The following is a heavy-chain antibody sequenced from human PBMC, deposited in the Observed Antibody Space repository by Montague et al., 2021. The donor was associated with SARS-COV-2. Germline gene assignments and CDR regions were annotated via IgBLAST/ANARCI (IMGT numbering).Heavy chain of an antibody. Sequence: SETLSLTCTVSGGSITGYYWSWLRLSPGKGLEWIAYIYDGGAVNYNPSLGRRVTISTDTSKNQLSLKVNSVTAAATAVSYCVRGHPYGGPRGAYDIWGQGTVVTVSS. CDR3: VRGHPYGGPRGAYDI. CDR1: GGSITGYY. CDR2: IYDGGAV. J-gene: IGHJ3*02. V-gene: IGHV4-59*01. D-gene: IGHD4-23*01.